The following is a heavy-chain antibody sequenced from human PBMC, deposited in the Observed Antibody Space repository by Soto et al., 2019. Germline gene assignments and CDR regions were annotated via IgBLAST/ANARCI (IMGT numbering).Heavy chain of an antibody. CDR1: GYTFINHG. Sequence: QVQLVQSGAEVKKPGASVKVSCKNSGYTFINHGISWVRQAPGQGLEWMGWVSGHDGNTKYAQKFKVRVPMTTETSPSTAYMEIRSLTSADTAMYFCARDFYPLAYYFDYWGQGTLVTVSS. V-gene: IGHV1-18*04. J-gene: IGHJ4*02. CDR2: VSGHDGNT. CDR3: ARDFYPLAYYFDY.